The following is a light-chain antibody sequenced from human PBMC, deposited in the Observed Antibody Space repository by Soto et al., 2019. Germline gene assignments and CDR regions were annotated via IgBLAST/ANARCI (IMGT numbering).Light chain of an antibody. CDR1: SSDVGGYNY. V-gene: IGLV2-14*01. Sequence: TLAQPASVSGSPGQSITISCTGTSSDVGGYNYVSWYQQHPGKAPKLMIYDVSNRPSGVSNRFSGSKSGNTASLTISGLQAEDEADYYCSSYTSSSTLYVFGTGTKVTVL. CDR2: DVS. J-gene: IGLJ1*01. CDR3: SSYTSSSTLYV.